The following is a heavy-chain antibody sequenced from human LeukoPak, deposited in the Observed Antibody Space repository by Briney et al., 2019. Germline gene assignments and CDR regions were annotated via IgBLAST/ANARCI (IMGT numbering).Heavy chain of an antibody. CDR1: GGSISTHY. D-gene: IGHD6-13*01. J-gene: IGHJ4*02. CDR2: IYYSGSS. V-gene: IGHV4-59*08. Sequence: SETLSLTRTLSGGSISTHYWRWTRQPPGEGREWLGYIYYSGSSNYNPSLKSRVTLSVDTSKSQFSLKLSSVTAANTAVYYCASRGGSSWYFDYWGQGTLVTVSS. CDR3: ASRGGSSWYFDY.